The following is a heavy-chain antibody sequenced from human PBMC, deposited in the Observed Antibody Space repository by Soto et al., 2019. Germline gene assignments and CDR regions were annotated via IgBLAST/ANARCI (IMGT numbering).Heavy chain of an antibody. CDR2: IYYSGST. Sequence: SETLSLTCTVSGGSISSGGYYWSWIRQHPGKGLEWIGYIYYSGSTYYNPSLKSRVTISVDTSKNQFSLKLSSVTAADTAVYYCARGPDCSSTSCYPPVHFDYWGRGTLVTVSS. CDR3: ARGPDCSSTSCYPPVHFDY. V-gene: IGHV4-31*03. J-gene: IGHJ4*02. CDR1: GGSISSGGYY. D-gene: IGHD2-2*01.